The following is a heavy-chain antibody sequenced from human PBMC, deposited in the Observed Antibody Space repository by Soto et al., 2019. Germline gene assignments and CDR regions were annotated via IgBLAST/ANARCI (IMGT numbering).Heavy chain of an antibody. V-gene: IGHV3-30-3*01. CDR3: ARGRTDRVVRGVIIASFGMDV. CDR2: ISYDGSNK. D-gene: IGHD3-10*01. Sequence: VGSLRLSCAASGFTFSSYAMHWVRQAPGKGLEWVAVISYDGSNKYYADSVKGRFTISRDNSKNTLYLQMNSLRAEDTAVYYCARGRTDRVVRGVIIASFGMDVWGQGTTVTVSS. CDR1: GFTFSSYA. J-gene: IGHJ6*02.